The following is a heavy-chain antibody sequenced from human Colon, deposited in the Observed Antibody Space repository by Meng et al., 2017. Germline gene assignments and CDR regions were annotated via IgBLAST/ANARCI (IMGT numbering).Heavy chain of an antibody. CDR3: ARVGVVTQVLDY. J-gene: IGHJ4*02. V-gene: IGHV4-4*02. CDR1: GGSISSSKW. CDR2: IYHSGTT. Sequence: QVRLQESGPGLVKPSGTLSLTCAVSGGSISSSKWWSWVRQAPGKGLEWIGEIYHSGTTNYNPSLESRVTISVDTSKNQFSLNLTSVTAADTAVYYCARVGVVTQVLDYWGQGTVVTVSS. D-gene: IGHD2-2*01.